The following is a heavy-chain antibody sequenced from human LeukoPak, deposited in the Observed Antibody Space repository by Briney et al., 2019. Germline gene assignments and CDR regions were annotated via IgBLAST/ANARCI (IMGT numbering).Heavy chain of an antibody. J-gene: IGHJ4*02. D-gene: IGHD3-10*01. CDR2: IYYSGST. CDR3: ATLPYGSGSFH. Sequence: PSETLSLTCTVSGGSISSGDYYWSWIRQPPGKGLEWIGYIYYSGSTYYNPSLKSRVTISVDTSKNQFSLKLSSVTVADTAVYYCATLPYGSGSFHWGQGTLVTVSS. V-gene: IGHV4-30-4*08. CDR1: GGSISSGDYY.